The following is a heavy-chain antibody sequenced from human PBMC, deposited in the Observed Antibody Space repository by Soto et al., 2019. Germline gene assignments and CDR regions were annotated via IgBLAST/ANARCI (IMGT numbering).Heavy chain of an antibody. CDR2: IFHGGST. D-gene: IGHD1-26*01. J-gene: IGHJ4*02. Sequence: SETLSLTCAVYEESFSAYYWSWIRQPPGKGLAWIGEIFHGGSTNYSPSLKSRVTISVDTSKNQFSLKLSSVTAADTAVYYCARGFPQRIYRYSGSHEGFDYWGQGTLVTVSS. V-gene: IGHV4-34*01. CDR1: EESFSAYY. CDR3: ARGFPQRIYRYSGSHEGFDY.